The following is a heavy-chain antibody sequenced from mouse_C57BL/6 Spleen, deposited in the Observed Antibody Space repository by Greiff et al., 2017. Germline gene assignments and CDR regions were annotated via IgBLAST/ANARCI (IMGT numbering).Heavy chain of an antibody. Sequence: EVQLQQSGPELVKPGASVKIPCKASGYTFTDYNMDWVKQSHGKSLEWIGDINPNNGGTIYNQKFKGKATLTVDKSSSTAYMELRSLTSEDTAVYYGARRVLTGLAGWYFDVWGTGTTVTVSS. CDR1: GYTFTDYN. CDR2: INPNNGGT. J-gene: IGHJ1*03. D-gene: IGHD4-1*01. V-gene: IGHV1-18*01. CDR3: ARRVLTGLAGWYFDV.